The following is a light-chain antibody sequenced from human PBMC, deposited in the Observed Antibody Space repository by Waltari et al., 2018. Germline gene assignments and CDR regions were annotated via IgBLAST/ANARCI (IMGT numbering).Light chain of an antibody. CDR3: NSRDISGNHWV. Sequence: SSELTQDPAVSVALGQTVRITCQGDSLGQRIASWYQQKPGQAPVLVVFGVGNRPSGIPDRFSGSNSGNTSFLTITGAQADDEADYYCNSRDISGNHWVFGGGTRLTVL. CDR2: GVG. V-gene: IGLV3-19*01. J-gene: IGLJ3*02. CDR1: SLGQRI.